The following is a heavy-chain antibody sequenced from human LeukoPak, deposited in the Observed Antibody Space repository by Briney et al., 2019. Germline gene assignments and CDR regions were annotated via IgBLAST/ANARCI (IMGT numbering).Heavy chain of an antibody. CDR1: GYSFTSYW. J-gene: IGHJ4*02. Sequence: GESLKISCKGSGYSFTSYWIGWVRQMPGKGLEWMGIIYPGDSDTRYGPSFQGQVTISADKPISTAYLQWSSLKASDTAMYYCARQEQFQGIAVAGPDYWGQGTLVTVSS. CDR2: IYPGDSDT. D-gene: IGHD6-19*01. V-gene: IGHV5-51*01. CDR3: ARQEQFQGIAVAGPDY.